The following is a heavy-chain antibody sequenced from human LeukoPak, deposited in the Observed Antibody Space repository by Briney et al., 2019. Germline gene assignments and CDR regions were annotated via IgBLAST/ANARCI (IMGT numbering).Heavy chain of an antibody. D-gene: IGHD2-2*02. Sequence: SETLSLTCTVSGGSISSSSYYGGWIRQPPGKGLASIGSIYYSGSTYYNPSLKSRVTISVDTSKNQFSLKLSSVTAADTAVYYCASLVYCSSTSCYNYYYYYMDVWGKGTTVTVSS. CDR2: IYYSGST. J-gene: IGHJ6*03. CDR1: GGSISSSSYY. V-gene: IGHV4-39*01. CDR3: ASLVYCSSTSCYNYYYYYMDV.